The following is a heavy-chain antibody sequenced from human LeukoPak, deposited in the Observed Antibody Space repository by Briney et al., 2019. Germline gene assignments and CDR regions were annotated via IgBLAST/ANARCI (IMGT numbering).Heavy chain of an antibody. CDR3: ASSYDSSGYYHDY. D-gene: IGHD3-22*01. CDR2: IYSGGST. Sequence: GGSLRLSCAASGFTVSSNYMSWVRQAPGKGLEWVSVIYSGGSTYYADSVKGRFTISRDNSKNTLYLQMNSLRAEDTAVYYCASSYDSSGYYHDYWGQGTLVTVSS. J-gene: IGHJ4*02. CDR1: GFTVSSNY. V-gene: IGHV3-66*01.